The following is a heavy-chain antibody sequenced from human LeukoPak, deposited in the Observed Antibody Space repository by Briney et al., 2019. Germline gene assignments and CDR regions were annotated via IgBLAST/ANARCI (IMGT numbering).Heavy chain of an antibody. V-gene: IGHV4-34*01. Sequence: PSETLSLTCAVYGGSFSGYYWSWIRQPPGKGLEWIGEINHSGSTNYNPSLKSRVTISVDTSKNQFPLKLSSVTAADTAVYYFARGARIPIAATTYWGQGTLVTVSS. D-gene: IGHD6-13*01. CDR2: INHSGST. CDR1: GGSFSGYY. CDR3: ARGARIPIAATTY. J-gene: IGHJ4*02.